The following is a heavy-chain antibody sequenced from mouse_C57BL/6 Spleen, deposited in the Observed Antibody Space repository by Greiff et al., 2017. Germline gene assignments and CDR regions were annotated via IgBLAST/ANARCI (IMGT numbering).Heavy chain of an antibody. D-gene: IGHD2-3*01. V-gene: IGHV1-64*01. J-gene: IGHJ4*01. CDR1: GYTFTSYW. Sequence: QVQLQQPGAELVKPGASVKLSCKASGYTFTSYWMHWVKQRPGQGLEWIGMIPPNSGSTNYNEKFKSKATLTVDKSSSTAYMQLSSLTSEDSAVYYCARPSYAGYYGDYAMDDWGQGTSVTVSS. CDR2: IPPNSGST. CDR3: ARPSYAGYYGDYAMDD.